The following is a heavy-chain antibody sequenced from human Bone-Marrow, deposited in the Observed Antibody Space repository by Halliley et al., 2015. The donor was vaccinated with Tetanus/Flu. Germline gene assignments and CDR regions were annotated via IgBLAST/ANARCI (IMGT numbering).Heavy chain of an antibody. CDR2: IFYTGST. Sequence: TLSLTCTVSNASIGSTTYYWGWVRQPPGKGLEWIGSIFYTGSTYYRPSLQSRVTISVDTSKNQFSLQLRSVTAADTAVYFCVRPLLGDLGYFDLWGRGTLITVSP. V-gene: IGHV4-39*01. D-gene: IGHD3-16*01. CDR3: VRPLLGDLGYFDL. CDR1: NASIGSTTYY. J-gene: IGHJ2*01.